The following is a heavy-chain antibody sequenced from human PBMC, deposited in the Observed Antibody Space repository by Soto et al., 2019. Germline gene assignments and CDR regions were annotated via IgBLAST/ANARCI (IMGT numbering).Heavy chain of an antibody. Sequence: QVQLVQSGAEVKKPGASVKVSCKASGYTFTGYYMHWVRQAPGQGLEWMGWINPNSGGTNYAQKFQGRVTMTRDTSISTAYMELSRLRSDDTAVYYCARDTGLELRDYYYYGMDVWGQGTTVTVSS. D-gene: IGHD1-7*01. J-gene: IGHJ6*02. CDR3: ARDTGLELRDYYYYGMDV. CDR2: INPNSGGT. CDR1: GYTFTGYY. V-gene: IGHV1-2*02.